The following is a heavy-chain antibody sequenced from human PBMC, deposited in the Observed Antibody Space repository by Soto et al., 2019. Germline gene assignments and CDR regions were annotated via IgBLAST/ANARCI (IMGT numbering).Heavy chain of an antibody. J-gene: IGHJ4*02. D-gene: IGHD4-17*01. V-gene: IGHV4-4*02. CDR1: RGSVSKDNW. CDR3: TKNSAYALDY. Sequence: SETLSLTCGVSRGSVSKDNWWSWVRQSPGKGLEWIGEVHYYGGTNYNPSLESRATISVDTSRNEFSLRLTSVTAADTAMYYCTKNSAYALDYWGQGILVTVSS. CDR2: VHYYGGT.